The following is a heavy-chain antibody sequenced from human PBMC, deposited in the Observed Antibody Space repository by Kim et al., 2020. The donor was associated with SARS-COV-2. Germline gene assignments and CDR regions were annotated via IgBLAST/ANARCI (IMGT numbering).Heavy chain of an antibody. V-gene: IGHV4-39*01. D-gene: IGHD6-13*01. CDR3: ARRSYSSDY. J-gene: IGHJ4*02. Sequence: SQTLSLTCTVSGGSISSSSYYWGWIRQPPGKGLEWIGSIYYSGSTYYNPSLKSRVTISVDTSKNQFSLKLSSVTAADTAVYYCARRSYSSDYWGQGTLVTVSS. CDR1: GGSISSSSYY. CDR2: IYYSGST.